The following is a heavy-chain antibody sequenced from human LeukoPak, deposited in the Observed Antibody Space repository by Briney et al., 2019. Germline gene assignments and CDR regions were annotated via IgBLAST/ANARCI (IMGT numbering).Heavy chain of an antibody. CDR2: IYYSGST. CDR1: GGSISSYY. Sequence: SETLSLTCTVSGGSISSYYWSWIRQPPGKGLEWIGYIYYSGSTNYNPSLKSRVTISVDTSKNQFSLKLSSVTAADTAVYYCARQHDYGVEGYYYYMDVWGKGTTVTVSS. CDR3: ARQHDYGVEGYYYYMDV. D-gene: IGHD4-17*01. J-gene: IGHJ6*03. V-gene: IGHV4-59*01.